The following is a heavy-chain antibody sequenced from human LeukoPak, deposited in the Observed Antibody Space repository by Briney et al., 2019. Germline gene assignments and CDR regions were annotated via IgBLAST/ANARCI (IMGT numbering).Heavy chain of an antibody. V-gene: IGHV1-3*01. CDR1: GYTFTSYA. J-gene: IGHJ4*02. CDR2: INAGNGNT. CDR3: ARPSGELFPEYYFDY. Sequence: ASVKVSCKASGYTFTSYAMHWVRQAPGQRLEWMGWINAGNGNTKYSQKFQGRVTITMDTSASTAYMELSSLRSEDTAVYYCARPSGELFPEYYFDYWGQGTLVTVSS. D-gene: IGHD3-10*01.